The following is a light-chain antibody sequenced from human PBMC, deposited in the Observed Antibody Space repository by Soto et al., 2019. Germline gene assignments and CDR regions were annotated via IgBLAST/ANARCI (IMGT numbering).Light chain of an antibody. CDR2: AVT. CDR3: SSYTTSSTRV. CDR1: SSDVGSYYS. J-gene: IGLJ2*01. Sequence: QSALTQPASVSGSPGHSITVSCIGTSSDVGSYYSVSWYQQHPGKAPKLIIYAVTERPSGVSDRFSGSKSGNTASLTISGLQAEDEADYYCSSYTTSSTRVFGGGTKVTVL. V-gene: IGLV2-14*01.